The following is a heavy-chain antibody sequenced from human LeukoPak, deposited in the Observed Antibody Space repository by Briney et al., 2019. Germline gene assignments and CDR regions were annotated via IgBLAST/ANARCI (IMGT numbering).Heavy chain of an antibody. V-gene: IGHV3-23*01. J-gene: IGHJ3*01. CDR2: LSGSDAST. CDR3: GNDLFGDYDFDD. CDR1: GFTFNNNP. Sequence: AASLSFYCAASGFTFNNNPMSWDRQAPGQGREWVLTLSGSDASTYYTDSVKGRFTMARAKSKNTLYLQMHCLRDEETALYYCGNDLFGDYDFDDWC. D-gene: IGHD4-17*01.